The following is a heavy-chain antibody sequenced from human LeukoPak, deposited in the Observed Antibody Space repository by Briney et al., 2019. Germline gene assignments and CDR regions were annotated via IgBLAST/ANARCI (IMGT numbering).Heavy chain of an antibody. D-gene: IGHD2-15*01. CDR3: ARGEVQYCSGGSCYSLGFYYYYYGMDV. J-gene: IGHJ6*02. V-gene: IGHV3-30*03. CDR1: GFTFSNYG. Sequence: PGGSLRLSCAASGFTFSNYGMHWVRQAPGKGLEWVAVLSYDGSNKYYADSVKGRFTISRDNSKNTLYLQMNSLRAEDTAVYYCARGEVQYCSGGSCYSLGFYYYYYGMDVWGQGTTVTVSS. CDR2: LSYDGSNK.